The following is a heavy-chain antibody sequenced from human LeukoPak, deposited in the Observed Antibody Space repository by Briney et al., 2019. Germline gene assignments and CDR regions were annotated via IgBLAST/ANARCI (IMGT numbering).Heavy chain of an antibody. J-gene: IGHJ4*02. CDR1: GFMFSDYY. Sequence: GGSLRLSCAASGFMFSDYYMRWIRQAPGKGLEWVSYISVGSSSTNYADSVKGRFTISRDNAKNSLYLQMNSLRAEDTAVYYCARDGTYDYFDYWGQGTLVTVSS. CDR3: ARDGTYDYFDY. CDR2: ISVGSSST. D-gene: IGHD1-26*01. V-gene: IGHV3-11*06.